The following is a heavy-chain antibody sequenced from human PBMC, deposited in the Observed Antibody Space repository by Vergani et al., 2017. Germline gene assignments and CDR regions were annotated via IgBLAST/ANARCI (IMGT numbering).Heavy chain of an antibody. J-gene: IGHJ4*02. V-gene: IGHV1-24*01. CDR1: GYSLTELT. D-gene: IGHD3-22*01. Sequence: QVQLVQSGSEVRKPGASVKVSCQVSGYSLTELTIHWVRQAPGKGLEWMGGFDPEHGEVTFAHHIQGRVTMTEDRSTDTAYMELSSLRAEDTALYYCAIVTDYDDSSGYYLDYWGQGTLVTVSS. CDR2: FDPEHGEV. CDR3: AIVTDYDDSSGYYLDY.